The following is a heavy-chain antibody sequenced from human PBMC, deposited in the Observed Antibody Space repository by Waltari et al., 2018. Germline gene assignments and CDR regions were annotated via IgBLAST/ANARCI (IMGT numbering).Heavy chain of an antibody. CDR2: IYYSGST. CDR1: GGSISSYY. CDR3: ARTYPSINPPSYYFDY. D-gene: IGHD1-20*01. Sequence: QVQLQESGPGLVKPSETLSLTCTVSGGSISSYYWSWIRQPPGKGLEWIGFIYYSGSTNHNPSLKSRVTISVDTSKNQFSLKLSSVTAADTAVYYCARTYPSINPPSYYFDYWGQGTLVTVSS. V-gene: IGHV4-59*08. J-gene: IGHJ4*02.